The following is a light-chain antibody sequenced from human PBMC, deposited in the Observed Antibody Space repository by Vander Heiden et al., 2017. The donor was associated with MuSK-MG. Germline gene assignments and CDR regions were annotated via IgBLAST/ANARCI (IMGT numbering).Light chain of an antibody. CDR1: SSNIGNNY. CDR3: GTWDSSLSAGVV. V-gene: IGLV1-51*01. J-gene: IGLJ2*01. Sequence: SVLTQPPSVSAAPGQKVTISCSGSSSNIGNNYVSWYQQLPGTAPKLLIYDNNKRPSGIPDRFSGSKSGTSATLGITGLQTGDEADYYCGTWDSSLSAGVVFGGGTKLTVL. CDR2: DNN.